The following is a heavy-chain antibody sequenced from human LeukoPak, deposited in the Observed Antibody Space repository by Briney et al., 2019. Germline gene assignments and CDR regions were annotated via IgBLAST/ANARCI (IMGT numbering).Heavy chain of an antibody. J-gene: IGHJ4*01. CDR2: IYYSGST. V-gene: IGHV4-59*12. Sequence: SETLSLTCTVSGGSISSYYWSWIRQPPGKGLEGVGYIYYSGSTNYNPSFKSRVTISVDTSKAQCSLKLSSVTAADTAVYYCARARGFVESAEYHGFDPWGQGTLVTVSS. CDR1: GGSISSYY. D-gene: IGHD3-10*01. CDR3: ARARGFVESAEYHGFDP.